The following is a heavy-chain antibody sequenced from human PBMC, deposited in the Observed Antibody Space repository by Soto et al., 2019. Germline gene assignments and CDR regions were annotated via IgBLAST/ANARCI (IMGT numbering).Heavy chain of an antibody. J-gene: IGHJ3*02. D-gene: IGHD2-15*01. V-gene: IGHV1-8*01. Sequence: GASVKVSCKASGYTFTSYDINWVRQAIGQGLEWMGWMNPNSGNTGYAQKFQGRVTMTRNTSISTAYMELSSLRSEDTAVYYCAIMVVAATHDAFDIWGQGTMVTVSS. CDR3: AIMVVAATHDAFDI. CDR1: GYTFTSYD. CDR2: MNPNSGNT.